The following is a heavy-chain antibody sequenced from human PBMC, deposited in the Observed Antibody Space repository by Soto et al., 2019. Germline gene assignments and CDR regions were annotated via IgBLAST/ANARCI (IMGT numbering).Heavy chain of an antibody. V-gene: IGHV3-30*03. CDR2: ISYDGSNK. D-gene: IGHD3-3*01. CDR3: VKSSDCWSGYYSDDGMDV. J-gene: IGHJ6*02. Sequence: QVQLVESGGGVVQPGRSLRLSCAASGFTFSSYGMHWVRQAPGKGLEWVAVISYDGSNKYYADSVKGRFTISRDNSKNTLYLQMNSLRAEDTAVYYCVKSSDCWSGYYSDDGMDVWGQGTTVTVSS. CDR1: GFTFSSYG.